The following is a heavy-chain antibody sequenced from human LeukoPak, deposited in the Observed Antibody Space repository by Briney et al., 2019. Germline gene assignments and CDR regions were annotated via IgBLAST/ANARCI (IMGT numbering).Heavy chain of an antibody. CDR3: ARDQGSGWYGDYFDY. J-gene: IGHJ4*02. CDR2: IYYSGST. V-gene: IGHV4-31*03. Sequence: SQTLSLTCTVPGGSISSGGYYWSWIRQHPGKGLEWIGYIYYSGSTYYNPSLKSRVTISVDTSKNQFSLKLSSVTAADTAVYYCARDQGSGWYGDYFDYWGQGTLVTVSS. D-gene: IGHD6-19*01. CDR1: GGSISSGGYY.